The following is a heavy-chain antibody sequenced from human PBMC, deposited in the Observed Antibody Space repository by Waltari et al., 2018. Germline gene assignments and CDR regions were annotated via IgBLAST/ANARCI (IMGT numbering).Heavy chain of an antibody. CDR1: GVSIENYF. J-gene: IGHJ6*02. Sequence: QVQLLQSGPRLVKPSETLSLTCTVSGVSIENYFWSWIRQSAGKELEWIGRISSRGDSNYSPSLKSRVAMTIDQSNSQVSLRLDSVTAADTAVYYCAKESAGGSGSFYYYYYGMDVWGQGTTVTVSS. CDR2: ISSRGDS. V-gene: IGHV4-4*07. CDR3: AKESAGGSGSFYYYYYGMDV. D-gene: IGHD3-10*01.